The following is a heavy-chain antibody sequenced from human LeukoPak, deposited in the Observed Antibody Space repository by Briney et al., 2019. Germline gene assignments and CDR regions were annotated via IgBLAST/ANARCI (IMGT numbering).Heavy chain of an antibody. CDR2: IIPIFGST. J-gene: IGHJ6*03. D-gene: IGHD1-26*01. CDR3: ARVGRSRGSLPNSYYYMDV. CDR1: GDIFNSYS. Sequence: GASVKVSCNASGDIFNSYSVSWVPQAPGQGLEWMRGIIPIFGSTNYAQKFQGRVTITTDQSTRTAYMELNGLSSDDTAVYYCARVGRSRGSLPNSYYYMDVWGKGTTVTVSS. V-gene: IGHV1-69*05.